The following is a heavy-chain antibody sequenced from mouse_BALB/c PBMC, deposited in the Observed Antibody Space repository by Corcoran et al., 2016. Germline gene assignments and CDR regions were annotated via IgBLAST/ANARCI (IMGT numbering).Heavy chain of an antibody. V-gene: IGHV1-18*01. CDR1: GYSFTGST. D-gene: IGHD1-1*01. J-gene: IGHJ3*01. Sequence: EVQLPQSGPELVKPGASMKISCKASGYSFTGSTMNWVKQSHGKNLEWIGLINPYNGGTSYNQKFKGKATLTVDKSSSTAYMELLSLTSEDSAVYYCARDYYGSSYVCAYWGQGTLVTVSA. CDR2: INPYNGGT. CDR3: ARDYYGSSYVCAY.